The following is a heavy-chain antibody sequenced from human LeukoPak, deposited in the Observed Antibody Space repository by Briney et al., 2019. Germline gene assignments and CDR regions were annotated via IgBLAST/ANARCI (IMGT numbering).Heavy chain of an antibody. Sequence: PSETLSLTCTVSGGSISSGDYYWSWIRQPPGKGLEWIGYIYYSGSTYYNPSLKSRVTISVDTSKNQFSLKLSSVTAADTAVYYCARWAVTTSDYFDYWGQGTLVTVSS. CDR2: IYYSGST. CDR3: ARWAVTTSDYFDY. CDR1: GGSISSGDYY. D-gene: IGHD4-17*01. J-gene: IGHJ4*02. V-gene: IGHV4-30-4*02.